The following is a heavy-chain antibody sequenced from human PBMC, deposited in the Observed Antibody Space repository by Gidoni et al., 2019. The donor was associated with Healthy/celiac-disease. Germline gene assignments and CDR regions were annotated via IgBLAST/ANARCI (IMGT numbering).Heavy chain of an antibody. V-gene: IGHV3-23*01. CDR1: GFTFSSYA. CDR2: ISGSGGST. D-gene: IGHD5-18*01. Sequence: EVQLLESGGGLVQPGGSLRLSCAASGFTFSSYAMSWVRQAPGKGLEWVSAISGSGGSTYYADSVKGRFTISRDNSKNTLYLQMNSLRAEDTAVYYCANWDTAMVESDYWGQGTLVTVSS. J-gene: IGHJ4*02. CDR3: ANWDTAMVESDY.